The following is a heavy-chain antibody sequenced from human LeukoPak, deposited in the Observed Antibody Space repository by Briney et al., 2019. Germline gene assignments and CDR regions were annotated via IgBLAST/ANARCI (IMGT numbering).Heavy chain of an antibody. V-gene: IGHV5-51*01. CDR1: GYSFTSYW. Sequence: GESLKISCKGSGYSFTSYWIGWVRQMPGKGLEWMGIIYPGDSDTRYSPSFQGQVTISADKSISTAYLQWSSLKASDTAMYYCARIPLTYYYGSGSYSYMDVWGQGTTVTVSS. CDR2: IYPGDSDT. CDR3: ARIPLTYYYGSGSYSYMDV. J-gene: IGHJ6*03. D-gene: IGHD3-10*01.